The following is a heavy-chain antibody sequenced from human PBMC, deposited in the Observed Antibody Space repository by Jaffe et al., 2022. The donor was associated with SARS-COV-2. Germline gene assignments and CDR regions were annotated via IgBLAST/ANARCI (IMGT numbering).Heavy chain of an antibody. D-gene: IGHD6-13*01. V-gene: IGHV3-43*02. CDR3: AKILFSSSSRSPIDY. Sequence: EVQLVESGGGVVQPGGSLRLSCAASGFTFDDYAMHWVRQAPGKGLEWVSLISGDGGSTYYADSVKGRFTISRDNSKNSLYLQMNSLRTEDTALYYCAKILFSSSSRSPIDYWGQGTLVTVSS. J-gene: IGHJ4*02. CDR2: ISGDGGST. CDR1: GFTFDDYA.